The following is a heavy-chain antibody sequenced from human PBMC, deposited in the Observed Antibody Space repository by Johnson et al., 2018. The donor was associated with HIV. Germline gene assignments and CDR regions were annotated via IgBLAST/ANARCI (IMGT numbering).Heavy chain of an antibody. CDR1: GFTFDEYG. CDR2: ISYDGSNK. D-gene: IGHD1-26*01. J-gene: IGHJ3*01. CDR3: AKGRMGASGSYNV. Sequence: QVQLVESGGGVVRPGGSLRLSCEVSGFTFDEYGMSWVRQAPGKGLDWVAVISYDGSNKYYADSVKGRFTISRDNSKNTRYLQMNSLRAADTALYYCAKGRMGASGSYNVWGQGTMVTVSS. V-gene: IGHV3-30*18.